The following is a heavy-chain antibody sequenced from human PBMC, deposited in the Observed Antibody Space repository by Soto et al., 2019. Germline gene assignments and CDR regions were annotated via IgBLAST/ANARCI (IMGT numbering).Heavy chain of an antibody. CDR1: GGSISSGGYY. J-gene: IGHJ5*02. V-gene: IGHV4-31*03. Sequence: SETLSLTCTVSGGSISSGGYYWGWIRQHPGKGLEWIGYIYYSGSTYYNPSLKSRVTISVDTSKNQFSLKLSSVTAADTAVYYCARDRGGKYYDSSGRRGFDPWGQGTLVTVSS. CDR2: IYYSGST. CDR3: ARDRGGKYYDSSGRRGFDP. D-gene: IGHD3-22*01.